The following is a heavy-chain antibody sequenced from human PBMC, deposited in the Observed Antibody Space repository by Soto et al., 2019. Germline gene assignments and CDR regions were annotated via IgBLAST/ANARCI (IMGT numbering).Heavy chain of an antibody. CDR2: IYYSGST. D-gene: IGHD1-26*01. J-gene: IGHJ4*02. V-gene: IGHV4-59*01. CDR1: GGSISSYY. Sequence: TLSLTCTVSGGSISSYYWSWIRQPPGKGLEWIGYIYYSGSTNYNPSLKSRVTISVDTSKNQFSLKLSSVTAADTAVYYCARARGIVGATTRYFDYWGQGTLVTVSS. CDR3: ARARGIVGATTRYFDY.